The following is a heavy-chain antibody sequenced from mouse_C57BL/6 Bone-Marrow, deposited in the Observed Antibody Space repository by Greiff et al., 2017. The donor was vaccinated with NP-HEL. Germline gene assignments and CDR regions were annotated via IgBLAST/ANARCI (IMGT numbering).Heavy chain of an antibody. CDR2: ISYDGSN. CDR3: ARGDGNYGGFAY. Sequence: DVKLQESGPGLVKPSQSLSLTCSVTGYSITSGYYWNWIRQFPGNKLEWMGYISYDGSNNYNPSLKNRISITRDTSKNQFFLKLNSVTTEDTATYYCARGDGNYGGFAYWGQGTLVTVSA. CDR1: GYSITSGYY. D-gene: IGHD2-1*01. J-gene: IGHJ3*01. V-gene: IGHV3-6*01.